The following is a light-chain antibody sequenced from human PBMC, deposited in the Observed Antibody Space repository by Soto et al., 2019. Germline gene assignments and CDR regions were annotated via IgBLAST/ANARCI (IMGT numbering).Light chain of an antibody. CDR1: SSDVGGYNY. CDR2: EVS. Sequence: QSVLTQPPSASGSPGQSVTISCTGTSSDVGGYNYVSWYQQFPGKAPKLMIYEVSKRPSGVPDRFSGSKSGNTASLTVSGLQAEDEADYYCSSYAVSNNFGVLFGGGTKLTVL. V-gene: IGLV2-8*01. CDR3: SSYAVSNNFGVL. J-gene: IGLJ2*01.